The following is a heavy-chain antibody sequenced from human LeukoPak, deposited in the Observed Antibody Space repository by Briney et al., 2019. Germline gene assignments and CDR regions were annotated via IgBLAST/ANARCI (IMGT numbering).Heavy chain of an antibody. D-gene: IGHD3-22*01. Sequence: GGSLRLSCAASGFIFSSYAMHWVRQAPGRGLEWVAVISSDGNNKYADSLKGRFTISRDNSKNTLYLQMNSLRAEDTAVYYCARDSLYGSGYYGYWGQGTLVTVSS. J-gene: IGHJ4*02. V-gene: IGHV3-30-3*01. CDR1: GFIFSSYA. CDR2: ISSDGNNK. CDR3: ARDSLYGSGYYGY.